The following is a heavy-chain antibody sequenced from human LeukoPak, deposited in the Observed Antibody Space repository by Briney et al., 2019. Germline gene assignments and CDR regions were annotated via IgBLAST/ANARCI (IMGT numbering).Heavy chain of an antibody. V-gene: IGHV6-1*01. CDR3: ARRLTQYDCFDP. CDR1: GDSVSSNSVT. D-gene: IGHD2-2*01. CDR2: TYYRSTWYN. J-gene: IGHJ5*02. Sequence: SQTLSLTCALSGDSVSSNSVTWNWISQSPSRGLEWLGRTYYRSTWYNAYAVSVRGRITVNPDTSKNQFTLHLNSVTPEETAVYYCARRLTQYDCFDPWGQGILVTVSS.